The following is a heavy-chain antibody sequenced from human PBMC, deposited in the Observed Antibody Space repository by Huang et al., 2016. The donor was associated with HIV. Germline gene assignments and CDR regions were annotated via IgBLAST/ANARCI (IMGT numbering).Heavy chain of an antibody. CDR1: GTSMTSCTFY. D-gene: IGHD2-2*03. Sequence: QLRESGPGLVTPSETLSLTCSASGTSMTSCTFYWGWFRQPPGRGLEWIGRVYFPGNTYNNPSLKGRVTLSIDKANKQYSMRLTSVTAADTAVYFCAREVRSVDTDRPDGYYYRGLDVWGQGTTVIVSS. CDR3: AREVRSVDTDRPDGYYYRGLDV. CDR2: VYFPGNT. J-gene: IGHJ6*02. V-gene: IGHV4-39*02.